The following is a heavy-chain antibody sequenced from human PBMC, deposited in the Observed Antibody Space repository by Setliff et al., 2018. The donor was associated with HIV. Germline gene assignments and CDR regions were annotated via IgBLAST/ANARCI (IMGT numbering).Heavy chain of an antibody. CDR3: ATDTAMLQEGTEF. D-gene: IGHD5-18*01. CDR1: GGSISSYY. J-gene: IGHJ1*01. CDR2: IYYSGST. V-gene: IGHV4-59*08. Sequence: KASETLSLTCTVSGGSISSYYWSWIRQPPGKGLEWIGYIYYSGSTNYNPSLKSRVTISVDTSKNQFSLKLSSVTAADTAIYYCATDTAMLQEGTEFWGQGTLVTVSS.